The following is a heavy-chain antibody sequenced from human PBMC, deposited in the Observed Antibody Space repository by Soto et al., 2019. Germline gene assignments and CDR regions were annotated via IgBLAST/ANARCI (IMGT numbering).Heavy chain of an antibody. CDR2: IYYSGST. J-gene: IGHJ5*02. D-gene: IGHD2-8*01. Sequence: QVQLQESGPGLVKPSQTLSLTCTVSGGSISSGGYYWSWIRQHPGKGLEWIGYIYYSGSTYYNPSLKSLVTTPVDTSKNQFSLKLSSVTAADTAVYYCARGGMVYAIQNWFDPWGQGTLVTVSS. CDR1: GGSISSGGYY. CDR3: ARGGMVYAIQNWFDP. V-gene: IGHV4-31*01.